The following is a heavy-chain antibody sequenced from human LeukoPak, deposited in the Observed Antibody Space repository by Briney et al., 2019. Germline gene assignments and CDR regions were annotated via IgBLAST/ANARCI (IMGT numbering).Heavy chain of an antibody. CDR1: GFTFSSYA. CDR3: AKDQTSPSNGGDFWSGYYSRYYYYGMDV. CDR2: ISGSGGST. D-gene: IGHD3-3*01. J-gene: IGHJ6*02. Sequence: GGFLRLSCAASGFTFSSYAMSWVRQAPGKGLEWVSAISGSGGSTYYADSVKGRFTISRDNSKNTLYLQMNSLRAEDTAVYYCAKDQTSPSNGGDFWSGYYSRYYYYGMDVWGQGTTVTVSS. V-gene: IGHV3-23*01.